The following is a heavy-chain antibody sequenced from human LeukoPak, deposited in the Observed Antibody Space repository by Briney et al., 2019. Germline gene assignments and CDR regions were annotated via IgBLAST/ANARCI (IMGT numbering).Heavy chain of an antibody. J-gene: IGHJ4*02. V-gene: IGHV4-39*07. CDR3: ARVGVDDSGNIIKHFFDY. CDR1: GGSISSSSYY. Sequence: PSETLSLTCTVSGGSISSSSYYWGWIRQPPGKGLEWIGSIYYSGSTYYNPSLKSRVTISVDTSNNQFSLKLSSVTAADTAVYYCARVGVDDSGNIIKHFFDYWGQGTLVTVSS. CDR2: IYYSGST. D-gene: IGHD4-23*01.